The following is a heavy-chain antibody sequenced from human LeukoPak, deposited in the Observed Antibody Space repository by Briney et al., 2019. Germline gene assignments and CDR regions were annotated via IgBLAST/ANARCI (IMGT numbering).Heavy chain of an antibody. J-gene: IGHJ4*02. CDR1: GFTFRSYG. CDR3: AREVAWGQWYFDY. D-gene: IGHD2-15*01. CDR2: VADDGNHK. V-gene: IGHV3-30*03. Sequence: GGSLRLSCAASGFTFRSYGMHWVRQAPGKGLEWVAVVADDGNHKVYADSAKGRFTIYRDNSKNTLYLQMDSLRAEDAAVYYCAREVAWGQWYFDYWGQGTLVTVSS.